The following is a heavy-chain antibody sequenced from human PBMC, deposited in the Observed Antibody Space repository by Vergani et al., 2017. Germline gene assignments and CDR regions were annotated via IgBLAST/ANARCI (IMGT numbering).Heavy chain of an antibody. CDR2: IYYSGST. CDR3: ARQDCSSTSCYIIAFDI. CDR1: GGSISSSSYY. V-gene: IGHV4-39*01. D-gene: IGHD2-2*02. J-gene: IGHJ3*02. Sequence: QLQLQESGPGLVKPSETLSLTCTVSGGSISSSSYYWGWIRQPPGKGLEWIGSIYYSGSTYYNPSLKSRVTISLDTFKNQFSLKLSSVTAADTALYYCARQDCSSTSCYIIAFDIWGQGTMVTVSS.